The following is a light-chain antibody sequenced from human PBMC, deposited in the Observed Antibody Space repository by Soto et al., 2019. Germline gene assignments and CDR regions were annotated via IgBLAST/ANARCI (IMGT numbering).Light chain of an antibody. CDR3: QKYNSAPFT. V-gene: IGKV1-27*01. CDR1: QGISNY. J-gene: IGKJ3*01. Sequence: DIQMTQSPSSLSASVGDRVTITCRASQGISNYLAWYQQKPGKVPKLLIYAASTLQSGFPSRFSGSGSGTDFTLTISRLQPEDVAGYYSQKYNSAPFTFGPGNTVDIK. CDR2: AAS.